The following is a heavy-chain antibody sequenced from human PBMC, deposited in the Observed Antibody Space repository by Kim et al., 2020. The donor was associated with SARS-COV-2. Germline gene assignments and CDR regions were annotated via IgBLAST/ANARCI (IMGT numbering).Heavy chain of an antibody. Sequence: SETLSLTCTVSGGSISSSSYYWGWIRQPPGKGLEWIGSNYYSGSTYYNLSLKSRVTISISTSKNKFSLKLSSVTAADTAVYYCARRSESGWHNFDYWGQGTLVTVSS. CDR1: GGSISSSSYY. J-gene: IGHJ4*02. V-gene: IGHV4-39*01. CDR2: NYYSGST. CDR3: ARRSESGWHNFDY. D-gene: IGHD6-19*01.